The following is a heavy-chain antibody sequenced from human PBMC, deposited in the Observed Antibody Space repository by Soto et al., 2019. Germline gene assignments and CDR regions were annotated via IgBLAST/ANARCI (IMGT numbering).Heavy chain of an antibody. V-gene: IGHV4-34*01. CDR2: INHSGST. D-gene: IGHD1-26*01. CDR1: GGSFSGYY. J-gene: IGHJ4*02. CDR3: LVGATMSVDY. Sequence: QVQLQQWGAGLLKPSETLSLTCAVYGGSFSGYYWSWIRQPPGKGLEWIGEINHSGSTNYNPSLKSRVTISVDTSKNQFYLTLSSVTAADTAVYYCLVGATMSVDYWGQGTLVTVSS.